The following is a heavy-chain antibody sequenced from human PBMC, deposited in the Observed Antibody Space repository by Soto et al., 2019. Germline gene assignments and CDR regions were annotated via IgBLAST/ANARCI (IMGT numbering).Heavy chain of an antibody. Sequence: EVQLLESGGGLVQPGGSLRLSCGGSGFTFNSYAMTWVRQAPGQGLEWVSGSSGSGGTTYYANTEKGRFTISRDQSKDTLYLQTNSLRAEDTAIYYCAKERHYGSGTYSDSYLDYWGQGTLVTVSS. V-gene: IGHV3-23*01. CDR3: AKERHYGSGTYSDSYLDY. CDR2: SSGSGGTT. D-gene: IGHD3-10*01. CDR1: GFTFNSYA. J-gene: IGHJ4*02.